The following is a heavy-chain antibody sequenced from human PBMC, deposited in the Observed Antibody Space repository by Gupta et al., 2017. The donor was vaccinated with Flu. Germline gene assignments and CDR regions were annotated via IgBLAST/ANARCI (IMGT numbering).Heavy chain of an antibody. J-gene: IGHJ6*03. Sequence: WVGRTRNKANSYTTEYAASVKGRFTISRDDSKNSLYLQMNSLKTEDTAVYYCARERVVAPLLQYYYYYYMDVWGKGTTVTVSS. V-gene: IGHV3-72*01. D-gene: IGHD2-15*01. CDR2: TRNKANSYTT. CDR3: ARERVVAPLLQYYYYYYMDV.